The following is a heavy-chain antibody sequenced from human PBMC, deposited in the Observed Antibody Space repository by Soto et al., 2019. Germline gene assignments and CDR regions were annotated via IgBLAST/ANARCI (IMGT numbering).Heavy chain of an antibody. CDR2: ISGSGGST. CDR3: AKGAMVRGLTNYYYYYMDV. V-gene: IGHV3-23*01. Sequence: GGSLRLSCAASGFTFSSYAMSWVRQAPGKGLEWVSAISGSGGSTYYADSVKGRFTISRDNSKNTLYLPMNSLRAEDTAVYYCAKGAMVRGLTNYYYYYMDVWGKGTTVTVSS. D-gene: IGHD3-10*01. CDR1: GFTFSSYA. J-gene: IGHJ6*03.